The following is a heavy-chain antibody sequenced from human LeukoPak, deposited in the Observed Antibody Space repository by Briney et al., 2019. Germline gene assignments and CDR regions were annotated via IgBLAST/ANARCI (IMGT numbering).Heavy chain of an antibody. J-gene: IGHJ4*02. CDR3: ARGLPGTTITGSFDY. D-gene: IGHD5-24*01. V-gene: IGHV1-2*02. CDR2: ISPNSGGT. CDR1: GYTFTGYY. Sequence: ASVKVSCKASGYTFTGYYVHWVRQAPGQGLEWMGWISPNSGGTNYAQKFQGRVTVTRDTSISTAYMELSRLRPDDTAVYYCARGLPGTTITGSFDYWGQGTLVTVSS.